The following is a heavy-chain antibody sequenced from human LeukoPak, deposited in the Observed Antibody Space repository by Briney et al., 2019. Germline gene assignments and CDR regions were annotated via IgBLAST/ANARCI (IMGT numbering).Heavy chain of an antibody. V-gene: IGHV3-33*01. CDR1: GFTFSSFG. J-gene: IGHJ5*02. CDR2: IWYNGSNK. CDR3: SRGGYGDYNNWFDP. D-gene: IGHD4-17*01. Sequence: PGGSLRLSCAASGFTFSSFGMHWVRQAPGKGLEWVADIWYNGSNKYYAESVKGRLTISRDNSKNTLYLQMNSLRAEDTAVYYCSRGGYGDYNNWFDPWGQGTLVIVSS.